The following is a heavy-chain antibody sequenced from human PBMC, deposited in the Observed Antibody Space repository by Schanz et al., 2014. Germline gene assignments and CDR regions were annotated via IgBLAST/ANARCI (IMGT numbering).Heavy chain of an antibody. V-gene: IGHV1-18*01. J-gene: IGHJ4*02. Sequence: QVQLVQSGAEVKKPGASVKVSCKASGYTFTSHGISWVRQAPGQGLEWVGWISPYTGNTHYFDKMEGRVTMTTDTSTSTAYMELRSLRSDDTAVYYCARGGYSSGWYDRDIAHFDYWGQGTLVTVSS. CDR1: GYTFTSHG. D-gene: IGHD6-19*01. CDR3: ARGGYSSGWYDRDIAHFDY. CDR2: ISPYTGNT.